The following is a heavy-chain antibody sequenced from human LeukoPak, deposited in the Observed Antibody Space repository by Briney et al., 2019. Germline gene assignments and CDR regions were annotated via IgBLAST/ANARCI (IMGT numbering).Heavy chain of an antibody. D-gene: IGHD3-22*01. CDR3: AKPSYYYDSSGYYSDPFDY. J-gene: IGHJ4*02. V-gene: IGHV3-23*01. CDR1: GFTFSSYA. Sequence: GGSLRLSCAASGFTFSSYAMSWVRQAPGKGLEWVSAISGSGGSTYYADSVKGRFTISRDNSKNTLYLQMNSLRAEDTAVYYCAKPSYYYDSSGYYSDPFDYWGQGTLVTVSS. CDR2: ISGSGGST.